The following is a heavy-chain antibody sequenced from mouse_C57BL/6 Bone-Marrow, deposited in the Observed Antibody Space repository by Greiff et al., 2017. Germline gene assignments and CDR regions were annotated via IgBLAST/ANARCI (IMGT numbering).Heavy chain of an antibody. D-gene: IGHD2-10*02. V-gene: IGHV5-6*01. CDR2: ISSGGSYT. CDR1: GFTFSSYG. CDR3: ARYDYDAMDY. Sequence: EVQGVESGGDLVKPGGSLKLSCAASGFTFSSYGMSWVRQTPDKRLEWVATISSGGSYTYYPDSVKGRFTISRDNAKNTLYLQMSSLKSEDTAMYYCARYDYDAMDYWGQGTSVTVSS. J-gene: IGHJ4*01.